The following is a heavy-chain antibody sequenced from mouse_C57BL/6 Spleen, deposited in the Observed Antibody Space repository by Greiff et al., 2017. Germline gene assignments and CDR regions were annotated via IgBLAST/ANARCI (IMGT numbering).Heavy chain of an antibody. CDR2: IYPGDGDT. D-gene: IGHD2-2*01. J-gene: IGHJ4*01. CDR3: ARFGYDGYYAMDY. V-gene: IGHV1-80*01. CDR1: GYAFSSYW. Sequence: VQLQQSGAELVKPGASVKISCKASGYAFSSYWMNWVKQRPGKGLEWIGQIYPGDGDTNYNGKFKGKATLTADKSSSTAYMQLSSLTSEDSAVYFCARFGYDGYYAMDYWGQGTSVTVSS.